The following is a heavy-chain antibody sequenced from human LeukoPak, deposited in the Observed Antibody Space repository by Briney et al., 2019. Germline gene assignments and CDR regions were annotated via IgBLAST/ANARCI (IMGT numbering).Heavy chain of an antibody. V-gene: IGHV4-34*01. Sequence: SETLSLTCAVYGGSFSGYYWSWIRQPPGKGLEWIGEINHSGSTNYNPSLKSRVTTSVDTSKNQFSLKLSSVTAADTAVYYCARVVKRWLVLGYFDYWGQGTLVTVSS. CDR2: INHSGST. J-gene: IGHJ4*02. CDR3: ARVVKRWLVLGYFDY. D-gene: IGHD6-19*01. CDR1: GGSFSGYY.